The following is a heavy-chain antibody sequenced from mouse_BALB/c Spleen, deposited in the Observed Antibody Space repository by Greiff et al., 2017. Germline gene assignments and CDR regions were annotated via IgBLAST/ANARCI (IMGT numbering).Heavy chain of an antibody. Sequence: DVMLVESGGGLVKPGGSLKLSCAASGFTFSSYAMSWVRQTPEKRLEWVASISSGGSTYYPDSVKGRFTISRDNARNILYLQMSSLRSEDTAMYYCARAGASSYPYAMDYWGQGTSVTVSS. D-gene: IGHD1-1*01. CDR2: ISSGGST. V-gene: IGHV5-6-5*01. CDR3: ARAGASSYPYAMDY. J-gene: IGHJ4*01. CDR1: GFTFSSYA.